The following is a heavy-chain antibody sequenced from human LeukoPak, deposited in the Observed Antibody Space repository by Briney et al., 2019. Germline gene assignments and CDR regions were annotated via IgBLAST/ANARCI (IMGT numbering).Heavy chain of an antibody. CDR2: IFHTGST. Sequence: QTSETLSLTCTVSGDSISSGNYWGWIRQPPGKGLEWIGSIFHTGSTYFNLSLKSRVTISVDTSKNQFSLKLSSVTAADTAVYYCARAPGGFDLWGRGTLVTVSS. CDR3: ARAPGGFDL. J-gene: IGHJ2*01. D-gene: IGHD2-8*02. CDR1: GDSISSGNY. V-gene: IGHV4-38-2*02.